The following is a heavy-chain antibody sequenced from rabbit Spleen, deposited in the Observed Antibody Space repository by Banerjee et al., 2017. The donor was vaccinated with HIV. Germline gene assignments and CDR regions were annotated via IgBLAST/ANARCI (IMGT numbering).Heavy chain of an antibody. CDR1: GVSLNDKDV. J-gene: IGHJ4*01. Sequence: QEQLVESGGGLVKPEGSLTLTCKASGVSLNDKDVMCWVRQAPGKGLEWIACINIVTGKSVYATWAKGRFTISRTSSTTVTLRMTSLTAADRATYFCARDLAGAIGWNFSLWGPGTLVTVS. V-gene: IGHV1S45*01. D-gene: IGHD4-1*01. CDR3: ARDLAGAIGWNFSL. CDR2: INIVTGKS.